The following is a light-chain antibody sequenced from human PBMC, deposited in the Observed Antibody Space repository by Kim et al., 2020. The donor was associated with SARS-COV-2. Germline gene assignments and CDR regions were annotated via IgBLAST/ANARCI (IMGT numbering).Light chain of an antibody. CDR1: SSDVGSYNR. CDR3: SSYTSSSTFV. J-gene: IGLJ1*01. Sequence: GQSVTNSCTGTSSDVGSYNRVSWYQQPPGTAPKLMIYEVHNRPSGVPDRFSGSKSGNTASLTISGLQAGDEADYYCSSYTSSSTFVFGTGTKVTVL. V-gene: IGLV2-18*02. CDR2: EVH.